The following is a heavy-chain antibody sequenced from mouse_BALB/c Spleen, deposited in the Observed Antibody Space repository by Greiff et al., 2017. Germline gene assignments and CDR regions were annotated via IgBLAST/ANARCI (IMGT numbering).Heavy chain of an antibody. Sequence: QVQLQQSGPELVKPGASVKISCKASGYSFTGYYMYWVKQRPGQGLEWIGGINPSNGGTNFNEKFKSKATLTVDKSSSTAYMQLSSLTSEDSAVYYCTRRDYYYFDYWGQGTTLTVSS. CDR2: INPSNGGT. CDR3: TRRDYYYFDY. V-gene: IGHV1S81*02. CDR1: GYSFTGYY. D-gene: IGHD1-1*01. J-gene: IGHJ2*01.